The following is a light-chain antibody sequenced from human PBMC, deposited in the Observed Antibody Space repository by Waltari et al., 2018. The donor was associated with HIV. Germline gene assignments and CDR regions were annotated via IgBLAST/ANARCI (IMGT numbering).Light chain of an antibody. CDR2: GAS. V-gene: IGKV3-20*01. CDR3: QQYGTSLRWT. CDR1: QSVSDSY. Sequence: EIVLTQSPGTLSLSPGERATLSCRASQSVSDSYLAWYQQNPGQAPRLLIYGASSRATGIPDRFSGSGSGTDFTLTISRLEPEDFAVYYCQQYGTSLRWTFGQGTKVEIK. J-gene: IGKJ1*01.